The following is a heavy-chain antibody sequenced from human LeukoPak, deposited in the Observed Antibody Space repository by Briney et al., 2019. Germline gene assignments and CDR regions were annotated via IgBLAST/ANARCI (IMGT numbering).Heavy chain of an antibody. V-gene: IGHV4-31*03. J-gene: IGHJ4*02. CDR1: GGSISSGGYY. Sequence: PSETLSLTCTVSGGSISSGGYYWSWIRQHPGKGLEWNGYIYYSGSTYYNPSLKSRVTISVDTSKNQFSLKLSSVTAADTAVYYCARDRENDYGDYGSFDYWGQGTLVTVSS. CDR3: ARDRENDYGDYGSFDY. D-gene: IGHD4-17*01. CDR2: IYYSGST.